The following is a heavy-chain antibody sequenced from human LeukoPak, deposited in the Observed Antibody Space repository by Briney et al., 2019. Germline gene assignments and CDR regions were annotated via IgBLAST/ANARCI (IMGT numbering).Heavy chain of an antibody. D-gene: IGHD3-22*01. Sequence: GGSLRLSCAASGFTFSSYAMSWVRQAPGKGLEWVSGISGSGGSTYYADSVKGRFTISRDNSKNTLYLQMNSLRAEDTAVYYCAKDPTMIVVVIPDYWGQGTLVTVSS. V-gene: IGHV3-23*01. CDR2: ISGSGGST. CDR1: GFTFSSYA. J-gene: IGHJ4*02. CDR3: AKDPTMIVVVIPDY.